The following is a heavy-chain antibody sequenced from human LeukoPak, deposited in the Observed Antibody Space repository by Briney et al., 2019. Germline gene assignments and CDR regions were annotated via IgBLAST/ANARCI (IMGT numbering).Heavy chain of an antibody. J-gene: IGHJ4*02. V-gene: IGHV3-33*01. Sequence: GTSLRLSCAASGFTFRNYGMNWVRQAPGKGLEWVALIWYDGSRDYYVDFVKGRFTVSRDNSKNTLYLQMKNLRAEDTAVYYCATVRGSDWYMDYWGQGTLVTVSS. CDR3: ATVRGSDWYMDY. D-gene: IGHD6-19*01. CDR1: GFTFRNYG. CDR2: IWYDGSRD.